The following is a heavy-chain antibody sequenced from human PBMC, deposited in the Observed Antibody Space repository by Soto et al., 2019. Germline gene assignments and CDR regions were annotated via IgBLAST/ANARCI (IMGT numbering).Heavy chain of an antibody. J-gene: IGHJ5*02. D-gene: IGHD3-10*01. CDR3: ARQKTMVRGVIITYWFDP. CDR2: IYHSGSI. V-gene: IGHV4-4*02. CDR1: NASISSRKW. Sequence: SETLSLTCTVSNASISSRKWWTWVRQTPGKGLEWIGEIYHSGSINHNPSLKSRVTISVDTSKNQFSLKLSSVTAADTAVYYCARQKTMVRGVIITYWFDPWGQGTLVTVSS.